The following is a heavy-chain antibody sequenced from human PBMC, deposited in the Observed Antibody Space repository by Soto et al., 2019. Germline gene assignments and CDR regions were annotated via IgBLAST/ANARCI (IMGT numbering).Heavy chain of an antibody. CDR1: GDAISTYY. J-gene: IGHJ4*02. D-gene: IGHD4-17*01. CDR3: ERRYGASFDY. CDR2: IYYSGST. Sequence: PSGTMYLTCTGAGDAISTYYWTWLRKPPGKGLEWIGYIYYSGSTNYNPSLKSRVTISVDTSKNQFSLKLSSVTAADTAVYYCERRYGASFDYRGQGTLXTVSS. V-gene: IGHV4-59*01.